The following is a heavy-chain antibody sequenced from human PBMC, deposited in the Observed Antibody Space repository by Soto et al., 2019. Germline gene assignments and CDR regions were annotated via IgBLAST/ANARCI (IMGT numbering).Heavy chain of an antibody. CDR2: IYPGDSDT. Sequence: GESLKISCKGSGYSFTTYWIGWVRQMPGKGLDWMGMIYPGDSDTRYSPSFQGQVTISADKSNSTAYLQWSSLKASDTAMYYCARVAYHYGYFDYWGQGTSVTVSS. CDR3: ARVAYHYGYFDY. CDR1: GYSFTTYW. D-gene: IGHD3-10*01. V-gene: IGHV5-51*01. J-gene: IGHJ4*02.